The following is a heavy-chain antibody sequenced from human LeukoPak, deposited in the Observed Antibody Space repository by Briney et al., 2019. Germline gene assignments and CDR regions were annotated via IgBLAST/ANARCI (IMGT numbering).Heavy chain of an antibody. D-gene: IGHD2-15*01. J-gene: IGHJ4*02. Sequence: GGSLRLSCVASGFTFSSYWMHWVRQAPGKGLEWVANIKQDGGQKSYVDSVKGRFTISRDNAKNLVFLQMNSLRAEDTAVYYCASLQVVWGQGALVTVSS. CDR3: ASLQVV. V-gene: IGHV3-7*05. CDR2: IKQDGGQK. CDR1: GFTFSSYW.